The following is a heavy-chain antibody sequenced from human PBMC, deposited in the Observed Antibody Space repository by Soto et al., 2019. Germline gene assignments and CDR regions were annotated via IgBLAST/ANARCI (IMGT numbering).Heavy chain of an antibody. CDR3: AKDKGVFNWATSYFDY. CDR1: GFTFSNYA. V-gene: IGHV3-30*18. D-gene: IGHD1-1*01. CDR2: TSYDGNNE. Sequence: LRLSCAASGFTFSNYAMHWVRQAPGKGLEWVALTSYDGNNEYYTDSVKGRFTISRDNPKNTLFLQMNSPRPEDTAVYYCAKDKGVFNWATSYFDYWGQGALVTVSS. J-gene: IGHJ4*02.